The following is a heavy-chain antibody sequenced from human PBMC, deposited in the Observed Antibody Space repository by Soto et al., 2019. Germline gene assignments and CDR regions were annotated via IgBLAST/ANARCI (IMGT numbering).Heavy chain of an antibody. CDR1: GFTFSSYW. CDR3: ARSGDSSLFWYYYHMDV. CDR2: INSDGSST. D-gene: IGHD4-17*01. V-gene: IGHV3-74*01. Sequence: GSLRLSCAASGFTFSSYWMHWVRQAPGKGLVWVSRINSDGSSTSYADSVKGRFTISRDNAKNTLYLQMNSLRAEDTAVYYCARSGDSSLFWYYYHMDVWGQGITVTVSS. J-gene: IGHJ6*03.